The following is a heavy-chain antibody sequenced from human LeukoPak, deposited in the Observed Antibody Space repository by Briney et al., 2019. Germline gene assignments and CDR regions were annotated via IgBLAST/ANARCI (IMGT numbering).Heavy chain of an antibody. CDR2: IKSKTVGGTT. Sequence: GGSLRLSCAASGFTFSNAWMSWVRQAPGKGLEWVGRIKSKTVGGTTDYAAPVKGRFTISRDDSKNTLYLQMNSLKTEDTAVYYCTTGCYGFDYWGQGTLVTVSS. CDR1: GFTFSNAW. J-gene: IGHJ4*02. V-gene: IGHV3-15*01. CDR3: TTGCYGFDY. D-gene: IGHD2-15*01.